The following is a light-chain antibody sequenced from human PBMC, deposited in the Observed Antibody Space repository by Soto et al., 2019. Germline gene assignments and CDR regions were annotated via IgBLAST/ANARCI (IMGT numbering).Light chain of an antibody. CDR3: QAYDSSLSGDV. V-gene: IGLV1-40*01. CDR2: GNT. J-gene: IGLJ1*01. CDR1: SSNIGAPYD. Sequence: QAVVTQPPSVSGAPGQRVTISCTGTSSNIGAPYDVHWYQQLPGTTPKLLIHGNTNRPSGVPDRFAGSRSGTSASLAITGLQAEDEADYYCQAYDSSLSGDVFGTGTKVTVL.